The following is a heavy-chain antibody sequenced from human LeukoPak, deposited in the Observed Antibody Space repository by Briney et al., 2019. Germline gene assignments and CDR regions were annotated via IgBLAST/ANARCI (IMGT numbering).Heavy chain of an antibody. D-gene: IGHD3-16*02. V-gene: IGHV3-15*01. J-gene: IGHJ4*02. CDR2: IKSKTDGGTT. Sequence: GGSLRLSCAASGFTFSNAWMSWVRQALGKGLEWVGRIKSKTDGGTTDYAAPVKGRFTISRDDSKNTLYLQMNSLKTEDTAVYYCTTEAARGFVYVWGRYRYQPYYFDYWGQGTLVTVSS. CDR3: TTEAARGFVYVWGRYRYQPYYFDY. CDR1: GFTFSNAW.